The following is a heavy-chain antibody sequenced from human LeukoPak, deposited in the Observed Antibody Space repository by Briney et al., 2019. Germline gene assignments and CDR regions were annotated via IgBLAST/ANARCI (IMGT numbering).Heavy chain of an antibody. Sequence: GGSLRLSCAASGFTFSSSGMHWVRQAPGKGLEWVAFMSYDGSNRYYADSVKDRFTISRDNSKNTLYLQMNSLRAEDTAVYYCAKETRGSYSDYWGQGTLVTVSS. CDR3: AKETRGSYSDY. CDR2: MSYDGSNR. CDR1: GFTFSSSG. D-gene: IGHD5-12*01. J-gene: IGHJ4*02. V-gene: IGHV3-30*02.